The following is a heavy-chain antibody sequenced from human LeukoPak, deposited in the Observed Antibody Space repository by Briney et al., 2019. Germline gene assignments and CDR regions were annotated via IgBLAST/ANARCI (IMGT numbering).Heavy chain of an antibody. CDR3: ARYCSSTSCYRDAFDI. V-gene: IGHV4-31*03. CDR2: IYYSGNP. J-gene: IGHJ3*02. Sequence: SETLSLTCTVSGGPISSGGYYWSWIRQHPGKGLEWIGYIYYSGNPYYNPSLKSRVTISVDKAKNQFSVKLSSVTAAGTAVYYCARYCSSTSCYRDAFDIWGQGTMVTVSS. CDR1: GGPISSGGYY. D-gene: IGHD2-2*01.